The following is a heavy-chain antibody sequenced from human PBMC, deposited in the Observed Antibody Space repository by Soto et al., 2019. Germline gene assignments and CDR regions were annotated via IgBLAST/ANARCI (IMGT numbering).Heavy chain of an antibody. CDR2: INHSGST. CDR3: ARGRLYSGVRGVVYGMDV. CDR1: GGSFSGYY. D-gene: IGHD3-10*01. J-gene: IGHJ6*02. V-gene: IGHV4-34*01. Sequence: SETLSLTCAVYGGSFSGYYWSWIRQPPGKGLEWIGEINHSGSTNYNPSLKSRVTISVDTSKNQFSLKLSSVAAADTAVYYCARGRLYSGVRGVVYGMDVWGQGTTVTVSS.